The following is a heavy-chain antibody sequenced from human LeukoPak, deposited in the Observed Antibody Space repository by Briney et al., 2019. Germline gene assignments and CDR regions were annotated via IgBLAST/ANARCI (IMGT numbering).Heavy chain of an antibody. Sequence: PSETLSLTCTVSGGSISSSNYFWGWIRQSPGKGLEWIGTIYYSGTTYYNPSLKSRVTISIDMSKNHFSLNLNSVTAADTAVYYCAREWGAQETYSHDYYYMDVWGKGTTVTVSS. J-gene: IGHJ6*03. CDR1: GGSISSSNYF. CDR3: AREWGAQETYSHDYYYMDV. V-gene: IGHV4-39*07. CDR2: IYYSGTT. D-gene: IGHD2-21*01.